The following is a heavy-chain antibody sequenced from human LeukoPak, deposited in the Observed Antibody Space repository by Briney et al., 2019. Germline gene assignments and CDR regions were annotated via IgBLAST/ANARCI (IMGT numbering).Heavy chain of an antibody. V-gene: IGHV5-51*01. CDR2: IYPGDSDT. CDR1: GYSFTSYW. D-gene: IGHD3-22*01. CDR3: ARHTYDSSGYYYLIDY. J-gene: IGHJ4*02. Sequence: GESLKISCKGSGYSFTSYWIGWVRQMPGKGLEWMGIIYPGDSDTRYSPSFQGQVTISPDKSLSPAYLQWSSLKASDTAMYYCARHTYDSSGYYYLIDYWGQGTLVTVSS.